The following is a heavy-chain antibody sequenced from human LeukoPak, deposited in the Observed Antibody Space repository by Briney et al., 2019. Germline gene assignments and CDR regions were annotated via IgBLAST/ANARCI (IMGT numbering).Heavy chain of an antibody. CDR1: GFTFSSYA. CDR3: ARDGRYSSGWYHWFDP. CDR2: ISYDGSNK. V-gene: IGHV3-30*04. J-gene: IGHJ5*02. Sequence: GGSLRLSCAASGFTFSSYAMHWVRQASGKGLEWVAVISYDGSNKYYAGSVKGRFTISRDNSKNTLYLQMNSLRAEDTAVYYCARDGRYSSGWYHWFDPWGQGTLVTVSS. D-gene: IGHD6-19*01.